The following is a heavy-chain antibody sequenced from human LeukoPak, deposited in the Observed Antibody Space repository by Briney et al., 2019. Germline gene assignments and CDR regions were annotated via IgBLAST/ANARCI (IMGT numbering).Heavy chain of an antibody. CDR1: GFTFSSYW. D-gene: IGHD6-13*01. CDR2: INGDGRNI. Sequence: GGSLRLSCVASGFTFSSYWMHWVRQDPRKGLVWVSRINGDGRNINYADSVRGRFTISRDNAKNSLYLQMNSLRAEDTAVYYCARDLWQQLVDYNAFDIWGQGTMVTVSS. J-gene: IGHJ3*02. CDR3: ARDLWQQLVDYNAFDI. V-gene: IGHV3-74*01.